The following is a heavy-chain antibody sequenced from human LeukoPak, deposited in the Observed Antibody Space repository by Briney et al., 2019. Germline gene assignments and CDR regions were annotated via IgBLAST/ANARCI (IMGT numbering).Heavy chain of an antibody. CDR3: ARGARGYDILTGYSRYFFDY. J-gene: IGHJ4*02. CDR2: INPNSGDT. V-gene: IGHV1-2*04. CDR1: GYTFTSYY. Sequence: GASVKVSCKASGYTFTSYYMHWVRQAPGQGLEWMGWINPNSGDTNYAQKFQGWVTMTRDTSISTAYMELSRLRSDDTAVFYGARGARGYDILTGYSRYFFDYWGQGTLVTVSS. D-gene: IGHD3-9*01.